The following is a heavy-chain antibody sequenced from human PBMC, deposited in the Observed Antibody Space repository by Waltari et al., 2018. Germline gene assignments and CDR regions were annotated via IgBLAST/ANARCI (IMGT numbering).Heavy chain of an antibody. Sequence: QVQLQQWGAGLLKPSETLSLTCAVYGGSFSGYYWSWIRQPPGKGLEWIGEINHSGSTNYNPSLTNRVTISVDTSKNQFSLKLSSVTAADTAVYYCASGLVVTAHDAFDIWGQGTMVTVSS. J-gene: IGHJ3*02. V-gene: IGHV4-34*01. CDR1: GGSFSGYY. D-gene: IGHD2-21*02. CDR2: INHSGST. CDR3: ASGLVVTAHDAFDI.